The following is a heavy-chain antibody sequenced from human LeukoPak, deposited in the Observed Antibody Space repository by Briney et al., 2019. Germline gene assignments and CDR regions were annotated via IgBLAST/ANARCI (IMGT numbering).Heavy chain of an antibody. J-gene: IGHJ3*02. CDR2: ISAYNGNT. D-gene: IGHD3-10*01. CDR3: ARDPKLYGSGNSDAFDI. CDR1: GYTFTSYG. V-gene: IGHV1-18*01. Sequence: ASVKVSCKASGYTFTSYGISWVRQAPGQELEWMGWISAYNGNTKYAQKLQGRVTMTTDTSTSTAYMELRSLRSDDTAVYYCARDPKLYGSGNSDAFDIWGQGTMVTVSS.